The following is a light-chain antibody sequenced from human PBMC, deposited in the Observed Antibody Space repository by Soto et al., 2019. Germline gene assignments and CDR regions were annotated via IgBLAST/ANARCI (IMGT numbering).Light chain of an antibody. CDR3: CSYAGNSYV. V-gene: IGLV2-11*01. CDR1: SSDVGTYNS. J-gene: IGLJ1*01. Sequence: QSVLTHPRSLSGSPGQSVTISCTGTSSDVGTYNSVSWYQQYPGRAPKVILYDVHRRPSGVPDRFSGSKSGNTASLTISGVQAEDEGDYYCCSYAGNSYVFGTGTNVTVL. CDR2: DVH.